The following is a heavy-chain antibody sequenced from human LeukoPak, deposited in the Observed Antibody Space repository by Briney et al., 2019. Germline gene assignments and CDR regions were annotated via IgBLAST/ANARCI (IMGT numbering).Heavy chain of an antibody. CDR3: TSLVSGDHYDSSGNRYFDY. Sequence: GGSLRLSCAASGFTFSGSAMHWVRQASGKGLEWVGRIRSKANSYATAYAASVKGRFTISRDDSKNTAYLQMNSLKTEDTAVYYCTSLVSGDHYDSSGNRYFDYWGQGTLVTVSS. V-gene: IGHV3-73*01. D-gene: IGHD3-22*01. CDR1: GFTFSGSA. J-gene: IGHJ4*02. CDR2: IRSKANSYAT.